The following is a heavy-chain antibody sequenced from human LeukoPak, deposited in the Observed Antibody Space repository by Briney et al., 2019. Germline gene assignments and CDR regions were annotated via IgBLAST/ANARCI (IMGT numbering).Heavy chain of an antibody. CDR2: TYCRTKWYN. J-gene: IGHJ4*02. Sequence: SQTLSLTCGISGDSVSSNNCAWNWKTQSPSRDLEWLGRTYCRTKWYNDYARSMKGRITISPDTSKNQFSLQLNSVTPEDTAVYYCARDVGTSGWYTFVYWGQGTLVTVSS. CDR1: GDSVSSNNCA. D-gene: IGHD6-19*01. V-gene: IGHV6-1*01. CDR3: ARDVGTSGWYTFVY.